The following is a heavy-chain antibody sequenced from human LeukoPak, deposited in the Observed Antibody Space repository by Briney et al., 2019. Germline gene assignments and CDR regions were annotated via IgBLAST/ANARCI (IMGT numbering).Heavy chain of an antibody. D-gene: IGHD6-19*01. CDR3: ARGRRVLAVAGTEGVYYYYGMDV. Sequence: PGGSLRLSCAASGFTFSSYAMHWVRQAPGKGLEWVAVISYDGSNKYYADSVKGRFTISRDNSKNTLYLQMNSLRAEDTAVYYCARGRRVLAVAGTEGVYYYYGMDVWGKGTTVTVSS. CDR2: ISYDGSNK. J-gene: IGHJ6*04. CDR1: GFTFSSYA. V-gene: IGHV3-30*04.